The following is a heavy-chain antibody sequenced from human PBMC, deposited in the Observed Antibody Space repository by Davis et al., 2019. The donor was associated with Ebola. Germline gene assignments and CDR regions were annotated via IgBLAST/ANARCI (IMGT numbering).Heavy chain of an antibody. Sequence: GESLKISCAASGFTFSSYAMSWVRQAPGKGLEWVLAISGSGDSTYYADSVKGRFIISRDNSKNTLYLQMNSLRAGDTAAYYCAKQSGSSGWYGLDYWGQGTLVTVSS. CDR3: AKQSGSSGWYGLDY. CDR1: GFTFSSYA. V-gene: IGHV3-23*01. D-gene: IGHD6-19*01. CDR2: ISGSGDST. J-gene: IGHJ4*02.